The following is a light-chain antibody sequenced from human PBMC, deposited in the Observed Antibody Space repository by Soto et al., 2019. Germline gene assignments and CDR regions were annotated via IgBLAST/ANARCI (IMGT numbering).Light chain of an antibody. Sequence: EIVMTQSPATQSVSPGESATLSCRATQSISSNLAWYQQKPGQAPRLLIYGGSTRANGIPARFSGSGSGTEFTLTISSLQSEDFAVFYCQQYNSWPYTFGQGTKLDIK. J-gene: IGKJ2*01. V-gene: IGKV3-15*01. CDR1: QSISSN. CDR3: QQYNSWPYT. CDR2: GGS.